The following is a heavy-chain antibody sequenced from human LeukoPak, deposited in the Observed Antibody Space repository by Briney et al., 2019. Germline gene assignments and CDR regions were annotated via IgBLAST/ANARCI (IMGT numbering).Heavy chain of an antibody. CDR2: IYHSRST. J-gene: IGHJ3*02. V-gene: IGHV4-38-2*02. D-gene: IGHD3-22*01. CDR1: GYSISSGYY. CDR3: ARGPYSYDSSGAFDI. Sequence: PSETLSLTCTVSGYSISSGYYWGWLRQPPGKGLERIGSIYHSRSTYYNPSLKSRVTISVDTSKHQFSLMLSSVTAADTAVYFCARGPYSYDSSGAFDIWGQGTMVTVSS.